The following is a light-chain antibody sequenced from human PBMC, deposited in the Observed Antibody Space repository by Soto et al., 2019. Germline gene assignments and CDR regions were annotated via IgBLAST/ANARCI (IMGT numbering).Light chain of an antibody. CDR3: QQYNSYPWT. Sequence: DIQMTQSPATLSASVGDRVTITCRASQSVRSWLAWYQQKPGTAPKLLIFDASRLESGVPSRFSGSASGTEFTLTISSLQPDDFATYYCQQYNSYPWTFGQGTKVDIK. V-gene: IGKV1-5*01. CDR2: DAS. J-gene: IGKJ1*01. CDR1: QSVRSW.